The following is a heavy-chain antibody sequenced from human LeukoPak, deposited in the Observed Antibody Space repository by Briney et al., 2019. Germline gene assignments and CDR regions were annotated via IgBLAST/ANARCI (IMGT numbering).Heavy chain of an antibody. CDR2: FSGSGGST. CDR1: VFTFSSHA. D-gene: IGHD3-10*01. CDR3: ARDPTFGKSPYYFDY. V-gene: IGHV3-23*01. J-gene: IGHJ4*02. Sequence: PGGALILSCAASVFTFSSHAVGWVRQARGRGLGWVSAFSGSGGSTYYADSVQGRFTISRNNSKNTLYLQMNSLRAEDTAVYSCARDPTFGKSPYYFDYWGQGTLVTVSS.